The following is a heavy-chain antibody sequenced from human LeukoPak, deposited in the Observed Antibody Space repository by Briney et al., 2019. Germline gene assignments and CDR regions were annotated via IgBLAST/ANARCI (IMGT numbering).Heavy chain of an antibody. D-gene: IGHD3-22*01. CDR3: ARFRYYDSSGYYDY. V-gene: IGHV1-2*02. J-gene: IGHJ4*02. Sequence: ASVKVSCKASGYSFTGYYMHWVRQAPGQGLGWMGWINPNSGGTNYAQKFQGRVTMTRDTSISTAYMELSRLRSDDTAVYYCARFRYYDSSGYYDYWGQGTLVTVSS. CDR1: GYSFTGYY. CDR2: INPNSGGT.